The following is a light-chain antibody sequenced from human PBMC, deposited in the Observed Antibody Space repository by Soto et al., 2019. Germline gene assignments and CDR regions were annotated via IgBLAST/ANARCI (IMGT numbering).Light chain of an antibody. V-gene: IGKV1-39*01. J-gene: IGKJ3*01. CDR2: AAS. CDR3: QQYGDSPLT. Sequence: DIQMTQSPSSLSASVGDRVTITCRASQSISSYLNWYQQKPGQAPRLLIYAASTRAAAVPDRFTGSGSGTDFALTISRLEPEDFGVYYCQQYGDSPLTSGPGTKVDIK. CDR1: QSISSY.